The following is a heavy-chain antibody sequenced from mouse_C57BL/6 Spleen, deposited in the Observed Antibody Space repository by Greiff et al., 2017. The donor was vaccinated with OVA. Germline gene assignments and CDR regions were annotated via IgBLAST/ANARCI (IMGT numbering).Heavy chain of an antibody. CDR1: GYAFSSSW. Sequence: VQLQQSGPELVKPGASVKISCKASGYAFSSSWMNWVKQRPGQGLEWIGRIYPGDGDTNYNGKFKGKATLTADKSSSTAYMQLSSLTSEDSAVYFCARSGDYDDYAMDYWGQGTSVTVSS. CDR2: IYPGDGDT. J-gene: IGHJ4*01. CDR3: ARSGDYDDYAMDY. V-gene: IGHV1-82*01. D-gene: IGHD2-4*01.